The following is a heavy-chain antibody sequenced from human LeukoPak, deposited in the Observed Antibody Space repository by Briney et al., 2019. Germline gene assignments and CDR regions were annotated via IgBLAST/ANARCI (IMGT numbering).Heavy chain of an antibody. V-gene: IGHV3-7*03. CDR3: ARGAGYNYPYYFDY. D-gene: IGHD5-24*01. J-gene: IGHJ4*02. CDR2: IKQDGSEI. CDR1: GFTFSRYW. Sequence: PGGSLRLSCPASGFTFSRYWMSWVRQVPGKGLEWVANIKQDGSEIHYADSVKGRFTISRDNAKNSLYLQMNSLRAEDTAVYYCARGAGYNYPYYFDYWGQGTLVTVSS.